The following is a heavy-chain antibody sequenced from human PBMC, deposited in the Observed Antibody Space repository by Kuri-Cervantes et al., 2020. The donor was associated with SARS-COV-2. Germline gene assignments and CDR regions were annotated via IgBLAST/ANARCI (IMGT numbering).Heavy chain of an antibody. D-gene: IGHD6-13*01. J-gene: IGHJ3*02. CDR1: GYTFTGYY. Sequence: ASVKVSCKASGYTFTGYYMHWVRQAPGQGLEWMGWINPNSGGTNYAQKFQGRVTMTRDTSTSTAYMELSSLRSEDTAVYYCARFEEAGPDDAFDIWGQGTMVTVSS. V-gene: IGHV1-2*02. CDR2: INPNSGGT. CDR3: ARFEEAGPDDAFDI.